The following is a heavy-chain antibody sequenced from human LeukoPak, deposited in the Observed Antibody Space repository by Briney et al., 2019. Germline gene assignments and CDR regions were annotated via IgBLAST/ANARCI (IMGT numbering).Heavy chain of an antibody. Sequence: GGSLRLSCAASGFTFSSYGMHWVRQAPGKGLEWVAVISYDGSNKYYADSVKGRFTISRDNSKNTLYLQMNSLRAEDTAVYYCAVGGGSSAPGYWGQGTLATVSS. CDR1: GFTFSSYG. J-gene: IGHJ4*02. CDR2: ISYDGSNK. CDR3: AVGGGSSAPGY. V-gene: IGHV3-30*03. D-gene: IGHD2-15*01.